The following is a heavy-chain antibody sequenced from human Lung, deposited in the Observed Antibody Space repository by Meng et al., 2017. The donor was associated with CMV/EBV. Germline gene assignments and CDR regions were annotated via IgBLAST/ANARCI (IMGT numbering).Heavy chain of an antibody. CDR1: GGSFSGYY. V-gene: IGHV4-34*01. Sequence: CAVYGGSFSGYYWSWIRQPPGKGLEWIGEINHSGSTNYNPSLKSRVTISVDTSKNQFSLKLSSVTAADTAVYYCARARGGGELALDYWGQGTLVTVSS. D-gene: IGHD1-26*01. J-gene: IGHJ4*02. CDR3: ARARGGGELALDY. CDR2: INHSGST.